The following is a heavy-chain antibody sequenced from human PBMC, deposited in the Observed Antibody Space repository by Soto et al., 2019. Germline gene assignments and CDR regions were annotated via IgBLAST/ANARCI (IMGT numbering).Heavy chain of an antibody. D-gene: IGHD6-13*01. CDR2: INTNTGNP. CDR3: ARGRAPGYSSSWYNWYFDR. Sequence: QVQLVQSGSELKKPGASVKVSCKASGYTFTSYAMNWVRQAPGQGLEWMGWINTNTGNPTYAQGFTGRFVFPLDTSVITAYLQICSLKDEDTAVYYCARGRAPGYSSSWYNWYFDRWGRGTLVTVSS. J-gene: IGHJ2*01. V-gene: IGHV7-4-1*01. CDR1: GYTFTSYA.